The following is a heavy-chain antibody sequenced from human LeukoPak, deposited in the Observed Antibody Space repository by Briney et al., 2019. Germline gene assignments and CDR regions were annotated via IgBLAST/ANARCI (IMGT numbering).Heavy chain of an antibody. J-gene: IGHJ4*02. V-gene: IGHV1-69*05. CDR2: IIPIFGTA. CDR3: ARTDYGGNQGDFDY. D-gene: IGHD4-23*01. Sequence: SVKVSCKASGYTFTDYYIHWVRQRQAPGQGLGWMGRIIPIFGTANYAQKFQGRVTITTDESTSTAYMELSSLRSEDTAVYYCARTDYGGNQGDFDYWGQGTLVTVSS. CDR1: GYTFTDYY.